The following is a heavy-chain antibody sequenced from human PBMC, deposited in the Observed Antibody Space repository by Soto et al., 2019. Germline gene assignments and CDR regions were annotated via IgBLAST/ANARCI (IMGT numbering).Heavy chain of an antibody. V-gene: IGHV1-18*01. CDR3: ARDRYCSGISCFTDAFDV. J-gene: IGHJ3*01. CDR2: ISAYNGNT. D-gene: IGHD2-2*02. CDR1: GYTFTSYG. Sequence: ASVKVSCKASGYTFTSYGISWVRQAPGQGLEWMGWISAYNGNTNYAQKLQGRVTMTTDTSTSTAYMELRSLRSDDTAVYYCARDRYCSGISCFTDAFDVWGQGTMVTVSS.